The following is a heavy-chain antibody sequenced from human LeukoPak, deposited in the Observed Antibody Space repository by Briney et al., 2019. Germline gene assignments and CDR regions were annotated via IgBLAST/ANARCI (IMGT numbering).Heavy chain of an antibody. V-gene: IGHV3-53*01. D-gene: IGHD5-18*01. J-gene: IGHJ4*02. CDR3: ARDSSYSYGYNY. CDR2: IYSNGNT. CDR1: GFTVSTNY. Sequence: GGSLRLSCAVSGFTVSTNYMNWVRQAPGKGLEWVSVIYSNGNTFYADSVKGRFTISRDNSKNMLYLQMNSLRAEDTAVYYCARDSSYSYGYNYWGQGTLVTVSS.